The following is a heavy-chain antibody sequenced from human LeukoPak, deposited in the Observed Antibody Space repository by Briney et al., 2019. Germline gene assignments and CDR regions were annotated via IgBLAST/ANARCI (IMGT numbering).Heavy chain of an antibody. CDR1: GFTFSSYA. V-gene: IGHV3-23*01. CDR3: AKVPGGMIVVVDAYFGY. D-gene: IGHD3-22*01. J-gene: IGHJ4*02. CDR2: ISGSGGST. Sequence: GGSLRLSCAASGFTFSSYAMRWVRQAPGKGLEWVSAISGSGGSTYYADSVKVRFTISRDNSKNTLYLQMNSLRAEDTAVYYCAKVPGGMIVVVDAYFGYWGQGTLVTVSS.